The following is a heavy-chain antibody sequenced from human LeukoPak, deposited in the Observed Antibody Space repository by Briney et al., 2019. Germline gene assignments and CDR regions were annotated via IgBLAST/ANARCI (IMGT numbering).Heavy chain of an antibody. CDR1: GGSFSGYY. Sequence: PSETLSLTCAVSGGSFSGYYWSWIRQPPGKGLEWIGEINHSGSTNYNPSLKSRVTISVDTSKNQFSLKLSSVTAADTAVYYCARGPRRWLQFGPVGPPHSSGFDYWGQGTLVTVSS. CDR2: INHSGST. V-gene: IGHV4-34*01. J-gene: IGHJ4*02. CDR3: ARGPRRWLQFGPVGPPHSSGFDY. D-gene: IGHD5-24*01.